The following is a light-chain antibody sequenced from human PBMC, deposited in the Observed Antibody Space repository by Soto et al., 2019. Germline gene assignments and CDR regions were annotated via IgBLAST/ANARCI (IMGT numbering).Light chain of an antibody. V-gene: IGLV2-8*01. J-gene: IGLJ2*01. CDR3: SSYAGSNNVV. CDR2: EVN. CDR1: SSDVGGYNY. Sequence: QSVLTQPPSASGSPGQSVTISCTGTSSDVGGYNYVSWYQHHPGQAPKLMIYEVNKRPSGVPDRFSGSKSGNTASLTVSGLQPEDEAAYHCSSYAGSNNVVFGGGTKVTVL.